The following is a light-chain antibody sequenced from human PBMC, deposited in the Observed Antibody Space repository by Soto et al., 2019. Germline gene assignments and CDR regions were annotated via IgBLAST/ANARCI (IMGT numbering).Light chain of an antibody. CDR3: QSYDSSLSGYV. CDR2: GNV. CDR1: SSNIGAGFD. Sequence: QSVLTQPPSVSGAPGQRVTISCTGSSSNIGAGFDVHWYQQLPGTAPKLLIYGNVDRPSGVPDRFSGSKSGTSASPAITGLQAEDEADYYCQSYDSSLSGYVFGTGTKLTVL. J-gene: IGLJ1*01. V-gene: IGLV1-40*01.